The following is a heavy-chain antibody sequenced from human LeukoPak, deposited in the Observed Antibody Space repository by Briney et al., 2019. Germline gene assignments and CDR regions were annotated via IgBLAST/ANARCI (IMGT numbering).Heavy chain of an antibody. V-gene: IGHV3-7*04. CDR2: IKQDGSKK. CDR3: TRVGYIDEGIDY. CDR1: GFPFSSYW. Sequence: GGSLRLSCVASGFPFSSYWMTWVRQAPGKGLEWVANIKQDGSKKSYVDSVKGRFTISRDNAKNSLYLQVNSLRAEDTAIYYCTRVGYIDEGIDYWGQGTLVTVSS. D-gene: IGHD5-24*01. J-gene: IGHJ4*02.